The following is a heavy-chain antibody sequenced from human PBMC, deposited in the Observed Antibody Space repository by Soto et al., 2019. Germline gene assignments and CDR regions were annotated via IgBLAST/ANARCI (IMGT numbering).Heavy chain of an antibody. CDR3: ARHHYYDSSGARGAFDI. V-gene: IGHV5-10-1*01. Sequence: PGESLKISCQGSGYTFTNYWITWVRQMPGKGLEWMGRIDPSDSFTSYSPSFEGHVTISVDKSISTAYLQWSSLKASDTAMYYCARHHYYDSSGARGAFDIWGQGTMVTVS. CDR2: IDPSDSFT. D-gene: IGHD3-22*01. J-gene: IGHJ3*02. CDR1: GYTFTNYW.